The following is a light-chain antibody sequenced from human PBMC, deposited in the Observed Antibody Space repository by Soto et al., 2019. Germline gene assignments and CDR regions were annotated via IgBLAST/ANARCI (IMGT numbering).Light chain of an antibody. Sequence: VMTQSPGTLSVSPGERATLSCWASQRVATNVAWYKQKPAQAPRLLIYCASTRATGVPARFSGSGSGTEFTLSISSLRSEDFAVYFCQHYYNWPPYTFGQGTRLEIK. CDR2: CAS. CDR1: QRVATN. J-gene: IGKJ2*01. V-gene: IGKV3-15*01. CDR3: QHYYNWPPYT.